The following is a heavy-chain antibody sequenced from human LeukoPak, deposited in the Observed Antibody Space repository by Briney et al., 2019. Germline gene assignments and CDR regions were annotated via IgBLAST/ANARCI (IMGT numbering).Heavy chain of an antibody. CDR3: AKDYYGSGSYSSSFYYYYGMDV. CDR1: GLTFSSYG. Sequence: GGSLRLSCAASGLTFSSYGMLWVRQAPGKGLEWVAVISYDGSNKYYADSVKGRFTISRDNSKNTLYLQMNSLGAEDTAVYYCAKDYYGSGSYSSSFYYYYGMDVWGQGTTVTVSS. V-gene: IGHV3-30*18. J-gene: IGHJ6*02. CDR2: ISYDGSNK. D-gene: IGHD3-10*01.